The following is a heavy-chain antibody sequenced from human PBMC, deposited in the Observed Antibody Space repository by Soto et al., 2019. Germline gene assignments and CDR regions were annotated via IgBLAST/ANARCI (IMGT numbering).Heavy chain of an antibody. Sequence: GESLKISCTGFGYTFTTFWISWVRQMPGKGLEWMGRIDPGDTYATYSPAFQGHVTISADKATNTAYLQWSSLKASDTAMYYCARIYCTTTTCDSWFDTWGQGTLVTVSS. CDR2: IDPGDTYA. CDR3: ARIYCTTTTCDSWFDT. J-gene: IGHJ5*02. D-gene: IGHD2-2*01. CDR1: GYTFTTFW. V-gene: IGHV5-10-1*01.